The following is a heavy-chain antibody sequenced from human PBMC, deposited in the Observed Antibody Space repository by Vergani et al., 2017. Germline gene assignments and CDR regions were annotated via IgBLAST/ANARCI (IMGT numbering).Heavy chain of an antibody. D-gene: IGHD3-9*01. J-gene: IGHJ4*02. CDR1: GGTFSSYA. Sequence: QVQLVQSGAEVKKPGSSVKVSCKASGGTFSSYAISWVRQAPGQGLEWMGGIVPIFGTANYAQKFQERVTITRDMSTSTAYMELSSLRSEDTAVYYCAAALRYFDWLLFPPLDYGGQGTLVTVSS. CDR2: IVPIFGTA. CDR3: AAALRYFDWLLFPPLDY. V-gene: IGHV1-69*06.